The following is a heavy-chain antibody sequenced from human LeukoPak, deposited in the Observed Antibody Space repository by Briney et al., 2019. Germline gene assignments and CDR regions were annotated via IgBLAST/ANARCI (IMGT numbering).Heavy chain of an antibody. CDR1: GYTFTGYY. CDR3: ARVAVEIWFGEFTAFDY. CDR2: INPNSGGT. Sequence: ASVTVSCKASGYTFTGYYMHWVRQAPGQGLEWMGWINPNSGGTNYAQKFQGRVTMTRDTSISTAYMELSRLRSDDTAVYYCARVAVEIWFGEFTAFDYWGQGTLVTVSS. J-gene: IGHJ4*02. V-gene: IGHV1-2*02. D-gene: IGHD3-10*01.